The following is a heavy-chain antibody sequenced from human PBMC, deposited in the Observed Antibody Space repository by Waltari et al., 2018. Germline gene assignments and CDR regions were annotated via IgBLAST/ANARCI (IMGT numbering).Heavy chain of an antibody. CDR3: AMAAHSPGDFDY. V-gene: IGHV1-69*05. J-gene: IGHJ4*02. Sequence: QVQLVQSGAEVKKPGSSVKVSCKASGGTFSSYAISWVRQAPGQGLEWMGGIIPIFGTENYAQKFQGRVTITTDEYTSTAYMELSSLRSEDTAVYYCAMAAHSPGDFDYWGQGTLVTVSS. CDR2: IIPIFGTE. D-gene: IGHD2-21*01. CDR1: GGTFSSYA.